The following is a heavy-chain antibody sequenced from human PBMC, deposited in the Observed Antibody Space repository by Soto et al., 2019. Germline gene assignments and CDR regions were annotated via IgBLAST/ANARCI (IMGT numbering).Heavy chain of an antibody. J-gene: IGHJ5*02. CDR2: ISGSGGST. Sequence: EVQLLESGGGLVQPGGSLRLSCAASGFTFSSYAMSWVRQAPGKGLEWVSAISGSGGSTYYADSVKGRFTISRDNSKNPLYSQNNQLGASDTAVYYCAKDLRKKYRLERLCDPWGQGSMVCVSS. D-gene: IGHD2-2*01. CDR1: GFTFSSYA. CDR3: AKDLRKKYRLERLCDP. V-gene: IGHV3-23*01.